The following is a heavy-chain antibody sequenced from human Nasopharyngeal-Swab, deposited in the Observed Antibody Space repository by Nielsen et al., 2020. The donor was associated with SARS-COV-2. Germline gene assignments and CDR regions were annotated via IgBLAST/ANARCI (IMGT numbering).Heavy chain of an antibody. V-gene: IGHV3-73*01. CDR1: GFTLSNYG. CDR2: IGDKEHNYAT. Sequence: GGSLRLSCAASGFTLSNYGMHWVRQASGKGLEWVGRIGDKEHNYATTYGASVQGRFTISRDDSKNTAFLQMDGLKTEDTALYYCTTDFYFDYWGQGALVTVSS. CDR3: TTDFYFDY. J-gene: IGHJ4*02.